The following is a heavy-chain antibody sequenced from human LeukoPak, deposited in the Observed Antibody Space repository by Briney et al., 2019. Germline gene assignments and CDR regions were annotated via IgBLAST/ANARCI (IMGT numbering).Heavy chain of an antibody. V-gene: IGHV3-23*01. CDR3: ARESYGPYFDY. CDR2: ISGSGGTT. CDR1: GFTFSNYA. Sequence: GGSLRLSCAASGFTFSNYAMSWVRQAPGKGLEWVSDISGSGGTTYYADSVKGRFTISRDNSKNTLYLQMNGLRAEDTAVYYCARESYGPYFDYWGQGTLVTVSS. D-gene: IGHD5-18*01. J-gene: IGHJ4*02.